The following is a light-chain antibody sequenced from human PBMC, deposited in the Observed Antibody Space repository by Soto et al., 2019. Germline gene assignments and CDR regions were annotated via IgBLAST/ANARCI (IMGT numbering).Light chain of an antibody. CDR1: SSDVGGFTY. J-gene: IGLJ2*01. CDR2: DVR. Sequence: QSALTQPASVSGSPGQSITISCTGTSSDVGGFTYVSWYQQHPGKAPKLMIYDVRNRPSGVSNRFSGSKSGNTASLTISGLQPEDEAEYYCSSYTTSSTHVVFGGGTKLTVL. CDR3: SSYTTSSTHVV. V-gene: IGLV2-14*03.